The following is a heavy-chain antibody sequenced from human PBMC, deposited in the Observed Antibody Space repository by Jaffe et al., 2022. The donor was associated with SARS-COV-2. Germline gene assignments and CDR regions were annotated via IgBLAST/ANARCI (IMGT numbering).Heavy chain of an antibody. V-gene: IGHV4-39*01. CDR1: GGSISSSSYY. D-gene: IGHD6-13*01. Sequence: QLQLQESGPGLVKPSETLSLTCTVSGGSISSSSYYWGWIRQPPGKGLEWIGSIYYSGSTYYNPSLKSRVTISVDTSKNQFSLKLSSVTAADTAVYYCARLPAYSSSWHFDYWGQGTLVTVSS. J-gene: IGHJ4*02. CDR2: IYYSGST. CDR3: ARLPAYSSSWHFDY.